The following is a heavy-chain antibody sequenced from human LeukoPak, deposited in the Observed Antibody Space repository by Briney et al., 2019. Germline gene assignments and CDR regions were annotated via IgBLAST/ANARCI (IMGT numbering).Heavy chain of an antibody. V-gene: IGHV3-66*01. D-gene: IGHD3-22*01. CDR1: GFTVSTNY. CDR3: ARGGFGSSGYYYSEYFQH. Sequence: GGSLRLSCAASGFTVSTNYVSWVRQAPGKGLEWVSVIYRHGGTAYADSVQGRFSISRDNSKNTVDLQMNSLRAEDTAVYYCARGGFGSSGYYYSEYFQHWGQGTLVTVSS. J-gene: IGHJ1*01. CDR2: IYRHGGT.